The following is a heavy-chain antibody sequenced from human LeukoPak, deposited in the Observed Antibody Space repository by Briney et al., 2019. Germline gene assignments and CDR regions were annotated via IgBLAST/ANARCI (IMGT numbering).Heavy chain of an antibody. CDR1: GFTFDDYG. D-gene: IGHD5-12*01. CDR3: ARGPSGYHNT. CDR2: INWNGGST. V-gene: IGHV3-20*04. Sequence: GGSLRLSCAASGFTFDDYGMSWVRHAPGKGLEWVSGINWNGGSTGYADSVKGRFTISRDNAKNTLYLQMNSLRAEDTAVYYCARGPSGYHNTGGQGTLVTVSS. J-gene: IGHJ4*02.